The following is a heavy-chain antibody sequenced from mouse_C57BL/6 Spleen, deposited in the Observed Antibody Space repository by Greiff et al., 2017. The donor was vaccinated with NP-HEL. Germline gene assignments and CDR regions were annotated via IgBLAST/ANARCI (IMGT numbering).Heavy chain of an antibody. D-gene: IGHD1-1*01. Sequence: DVKLVESGPGMVKPSQSLSLTCTVTGYSITSGYDWHWIRHFPGNKLEWMGYISYSGSTNYNPSLKSRISITHDTSKNHFFLKLNSVTTEDTATYYCARDRYYGSSYAWFAYWGQGTLVTVSA. J-gene: IGHJ3*01. CDR3: ARDRYYGSSYAWFAY. CDR1: GYSITSGYD. V-gene: IGHV3-1*01. CDR2: ISYSGST.